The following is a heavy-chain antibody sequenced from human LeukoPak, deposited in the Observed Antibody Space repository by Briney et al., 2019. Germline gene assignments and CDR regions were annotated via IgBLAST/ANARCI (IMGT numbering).Heavy chain of an antibody. CDR3: ARVHYYGSGSPEIDY. V-gene: IGHV4-59*01. Sequence: SETLSLTCTVSGGSISSYYWGWIRQPPGKGLEWIGYIYYSGSTNYNPSLKSRVTISVDTSKNQFSLKLSSVTAADTAVYYCARVHYYGSGSPEIDYWGQGTLVTVSS. D-gene: IGHD3-10*01. CDR2: IYYSGST. J-gene: IGHJ4*02. CDR1: GGSISSYY.